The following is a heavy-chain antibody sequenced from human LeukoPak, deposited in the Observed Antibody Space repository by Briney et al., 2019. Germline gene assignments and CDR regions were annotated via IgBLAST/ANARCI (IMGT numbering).Heavy chain of an antibody. J-gene: IGHJ4*02. CDR1: GFTFSSYG. CDR2: IRYDGSNK. V-gene: IGHV3-30*02. D-gene: IGHD2-21*01. Sequence: GGSLRLSCAASGFTFSSYGMDRVRQAPGKGLEWVAFIRYDGSNKYYADSVKGRFTLSRDNSKNPLYLQMNSLRAEDTAVYYCAKSGEDYWGQGTLVTVSS. CDR3: AKSGEDY.